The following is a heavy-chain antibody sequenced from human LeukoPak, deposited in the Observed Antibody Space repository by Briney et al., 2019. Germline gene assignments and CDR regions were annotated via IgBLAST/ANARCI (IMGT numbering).Heavy chain of an antibody. V-gene: IGHV4-30-2*01. CDR3: ARDSVYCSGGSCYAL. Sequence: SETLSLTCAVSGGSISSGGYSWSWIRQPPGKGLDGIGYIYHSGSTYYNPSLKSRVTISVDRSKNQFSLKLSSVTAADTAVYYCARDSVYCSGGSCYALWGQGTLVTVSS. CDR2: IYHSGST. J-gene: IGHJ4*02. CDR1: GGSISSGGYS. D-gene: IGHD2-15*01.